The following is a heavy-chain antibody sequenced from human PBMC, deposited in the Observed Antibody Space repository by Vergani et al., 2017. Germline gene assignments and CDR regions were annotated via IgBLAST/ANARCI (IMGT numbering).Heavy chain of an antibody. CDR2: ISSNGGST. Sequence: EVQLVESGGGLVQPGGSLRLSCAASGFTFSSYAMHWVRQAPGKGLEYVSAISSNGGSTYYANFVKGRFTISRDNSKNTLYLQMGSLRAEDMAVYYCAREYGSGSYYDYWGQGTLVTVSS. J-gene: IGHJ4*02. CDR3: AREYGSGSYYDY. CDR1: GFTFSSYA. D-gene: IGHD3-10*01. V-gene: IGHV3-64*01.